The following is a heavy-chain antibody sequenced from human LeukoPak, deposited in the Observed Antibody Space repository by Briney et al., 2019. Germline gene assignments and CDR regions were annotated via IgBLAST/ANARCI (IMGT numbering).Heavy chain of an antibody. Sequence: PSETLSLTCTVSGVSIISNNHYWVWPRQPPGKGLEWFVSISYSGGTAHNPPLRSRVTISVGTYKNLFSLKVNSVTAADTAVYCCAREVEYYDSSGYRPHAFDIWGQGTLVTVSA. D-gene: IGHD3-22*01. CDR1: GVSIISNNHY. V-gene: IGHV4-39*02. J-gene: IGHJ3*02. CDR3: AREVEYYDSSGYRPHAFDI. CDR2: ISYSGGT.